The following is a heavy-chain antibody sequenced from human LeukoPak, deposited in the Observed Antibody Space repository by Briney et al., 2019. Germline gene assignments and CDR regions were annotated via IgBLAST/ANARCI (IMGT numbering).Heavy chain of an antibody. J-gene: IGHJ5*02. CDR2: IYYSGST. V-gene: IGHV4-31*03. D-gene: IGHD4-17*01. CDR3: ARRGDYGDVYRFDP. Sequence: PSETLSLTCTVSGGSISSGGYYWSWIRQHPGKGLEWIGYIYYSGSTYYNPSLKSRVTISVDTSKNQFSLKLSSVTAADTAVYYCARRGDYGDVYRFDPWGQGTLVTVSS. CDR1: GGSISSGGYY.